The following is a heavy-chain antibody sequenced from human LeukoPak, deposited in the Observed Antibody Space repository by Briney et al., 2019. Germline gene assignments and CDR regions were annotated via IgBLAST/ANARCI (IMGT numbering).Heavy chain of an antibody. J-gene: IGHJ6*02. Sequence: GESLKISCKGSGHSFTTYWIGWVRQMPGKGLELMGIIYPGDSDTRYSPSFQGQVTISADKSINTAYLQWSSLKVSDTAMYYCARHGSGSSWKYGMDVWGQGTTVTVSS. CDR3: ARHGSGSSWKYGMDV. CDR2: IYPGDSDT. CDR1: GHSFTTYW. D-gene: IGHD6-13*01. V-gene: IGHV5-51*01.